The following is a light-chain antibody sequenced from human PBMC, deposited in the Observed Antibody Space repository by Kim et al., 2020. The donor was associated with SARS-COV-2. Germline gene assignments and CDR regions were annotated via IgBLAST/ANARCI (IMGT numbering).Light chain of an antibody. Sequence: GDRVTITCRASQPISIWLAWYQQKPGKAPNLLIYDASNLESGVPSRFSGSGSGTDFTLTISSLQPDDFATYYCQEYKSNSWTFGQGTKVDIK. V-gene: IGKV1-5*01. J-gene: IGKJ1*01. CDR2: DAS. CDR1: QPISIW. CDR3: QEYKSNSWT.